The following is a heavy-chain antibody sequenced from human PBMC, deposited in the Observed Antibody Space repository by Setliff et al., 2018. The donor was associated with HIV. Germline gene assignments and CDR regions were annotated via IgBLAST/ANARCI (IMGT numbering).Heavy chain of an antibody. D-gene: IGHD5-18*01. CDR2: ISWNSGSI. J-gene: IGHJ4*02. CDR1: GFTFDDYA. Sequence: GGSLRLSCAASGFTFDDYAMHWVRQAPGKGLEWVSGISWNSGSIGYADSVKGRFTISRDNAKNSLYLQMNSLRADDTAVYFCARGARGYSYGWGQGTLVTVSS. CDR3: ARGARGYSYG. V-gene: IGHV3-9*01.